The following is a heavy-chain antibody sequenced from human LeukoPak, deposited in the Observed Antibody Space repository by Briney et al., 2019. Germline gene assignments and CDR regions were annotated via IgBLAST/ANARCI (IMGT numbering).Heavy chain of an antibody. D-gene: IGHD3-10*01. J-gene: IGHJ4*02. CDR2: VKSDGSNP. V-gene: IGHV3-74*01. Sequence: PGGSLRLSCAASRFSFSNYWMHWVRQAPGKGLVWVSRVKSDGSNPSYADSVNGRFTISRDNAENMLYLQMNTLGAEDTAVYYCARDIVSGSGSLDYWGQGTLVTVSS. CDR3: ARDIVSGSGSLDY. CDR1: RFSFSNYW.